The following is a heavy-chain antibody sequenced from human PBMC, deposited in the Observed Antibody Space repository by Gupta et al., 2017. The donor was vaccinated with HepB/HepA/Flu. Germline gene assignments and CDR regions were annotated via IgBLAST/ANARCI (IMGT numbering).Heavy chain of an antibody. J-gene: IGHJ6*04. CDR2: MNPNSGNT. D-gene: IGHD3-3*01. CDR3: ARGQYYDFWSGYYPALDV. CDR1: GYTFTSYD. Sequence: QVQLVQSGAEVKKPGASVKVSCKASGYTFTSYDINWVRQATGQGLEWMGWMNPNSGNTGYAQKFQGRVTITRNTSISTAYMELSSLRSEDTAVYYCARGQYYDFWSGYYPALDVWGKGTTVTVSS. V-gene: IGHV1-8*03.